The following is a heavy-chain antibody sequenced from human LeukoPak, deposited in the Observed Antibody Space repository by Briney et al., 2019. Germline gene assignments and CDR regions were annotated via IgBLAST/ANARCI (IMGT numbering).Heavy chain of an antibody. CDR2: IYYSGST. J-gene: IGHJ5*02. D-gene: IGHD3-9*01. V-gene: IGHV4-39*01. CDR3: ARQKAHILTGYPNWFDP. Sequence: SETLSLTCTVSGGSISSSSYYWGWIRQPLGKGLEWIGSIYYSGSTYYNPSLKSRVTISVDTSKNQFSLKLSSVTAADTAVYYCARQKAHILTGYPNWFDPWGQGTLVTVSS. CDR1: GGSISSSSYY.